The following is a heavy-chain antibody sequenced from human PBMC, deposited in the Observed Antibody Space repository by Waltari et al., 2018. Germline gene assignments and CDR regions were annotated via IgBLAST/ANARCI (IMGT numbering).Heavy chain of an antibody. J-gene: IGHJ4*02. Sequence: EVQLVESGGGLVKPGESLRLSCVRSGYTFNNAGMSWVRQAPGKGLEWVGRIKREIDGGTAEYVESVKDRFTISRDDSKNTLYLQMNSLKSEDSAVYFCVRESYGNDIWGQGTLVTVSS. CDR3: VRESYGNDI. D-gene: IGHD3-16*02. CDR1: GYTFNNAG. V-gene: IGHV3-15*01. CDR2: IKREIDGGTA.